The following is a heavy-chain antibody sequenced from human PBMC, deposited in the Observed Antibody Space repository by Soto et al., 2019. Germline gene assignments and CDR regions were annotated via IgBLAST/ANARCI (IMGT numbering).Heavy chain of an antibody. J-gene: IGHJ5*02. V-gene: IGHV2-5*01. D-gene: IGHD6-19*01. CDR1: GFSLVTSGVG. CDR2: IYWNDDK. Sequence: SGPTLVNPRHPLTLPCIFSGFSLVTSGVGVGWIRQPPGKALEWLGFIYWNDDKRYSPSLKSRLTITKDTSKNQVVLTMTNMDPVDTATYYCAKSGSSGWYGWFDPWGQGTLVTVSS. CDR3: AKSGSSGWYGWFDP.